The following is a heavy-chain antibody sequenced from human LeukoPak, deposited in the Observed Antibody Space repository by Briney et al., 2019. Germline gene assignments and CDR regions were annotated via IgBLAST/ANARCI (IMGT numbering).Heavy chain of an antibody. D-gene: IGHD3-22*01. CDR3: ARVHYDSSCHLDN. CDR1: GFTVSSNY. Sequence: GGSLRLSCAASGFTVSSNYMSWVRQAPGKGLEWVSVIYRGGNTYFPDSVKGRFTISRDNFKNTLYLQMNSLRAENTAVYYYARVHYDSSCHLDNWGQRTLVTVSS. CDR2: IYRGGNT. V-gene: IGHV3-66*02. J-gene: IGHJ4*02.